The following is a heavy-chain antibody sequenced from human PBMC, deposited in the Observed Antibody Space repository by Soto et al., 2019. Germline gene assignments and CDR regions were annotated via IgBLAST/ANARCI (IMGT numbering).Heavy chain of an antibody. V-gene: IGHV3-30-3*01. CDR1: GFTFSSYA. CDR2: ISYDGSNK. Sequence: GGSLRLSCAASGFTFSSYAMHGVRQAPGKGLEWVAVISYDGSNKYYADSVKGRFTISRDNSKNTLYLQMNSLRAEDTAVYYCAREEQLGRFDYWGQGTLVTVSS. D-gene: IGHD6-13*01. J-gene: IGHJ4*02. CDR3: AREEQLGRFDY.